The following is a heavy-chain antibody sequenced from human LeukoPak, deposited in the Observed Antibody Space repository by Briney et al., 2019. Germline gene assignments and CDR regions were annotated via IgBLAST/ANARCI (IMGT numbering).Heavy chain of an antibody. J-gene: IGHJ3*02. CDR2: IYYSGST. Sequence: SETLSLTCTVSGGPISSYYWSWIRQPPGKGLEWIGYIYYSGSTNYNPSLKSRVTISVATSKNQFSLKLSSVTAADTAVYYCARDERYCSGGSCYPGAFDIWGQGTMVTVSS. D-gene: IGHD2-15*01. CDR1: GGPISSYY. V-gene: IGHV4-59*01. CDR3: ARDERYCSGGSCYPGAFDI.